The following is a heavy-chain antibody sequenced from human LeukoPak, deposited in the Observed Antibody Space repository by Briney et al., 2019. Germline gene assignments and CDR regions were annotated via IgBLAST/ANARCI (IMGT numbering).Heavy chain of an antibody. CDR2: IYTSGST. J-gene: IGHJ3*02. CDR1: GGSISSYY. V-gene: IGHV4-4*07. Sequence: SETLSLTCTVSGGSISSYYWSWIRQPAGKGLEWIGRIYTSGSTNYNPSPKSRVTMSVDTSKNQFSLKLSSVTAADTAVYYCARDLFTWGTGTRDAFDIWGQGTMVTVSS. CDR3: ARDLFTWGTGTRDAFDI. D-gene: IGHD1-1*01.